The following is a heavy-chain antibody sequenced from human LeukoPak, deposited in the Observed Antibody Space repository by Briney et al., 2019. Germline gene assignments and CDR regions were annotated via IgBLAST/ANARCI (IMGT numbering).Heavy chain of an antibody. CDR2: IYYSGST. V-gene: IGHV4-59*01. CDR1: GGSISSYY. J-gene: IGHJ4*02. D-gene: IGHD4-23*01. CDR3: ARAGVVTPKLQLIAALDY. Sequence: SETLSLTCTVAGGSISSYYWGWIRQPPGKGLEWIGYIYYSGSTNYNPSLKSRVTISVDTSKNQFSLKLSSVTAADTAVYYCARAGVVTPKLQLIAALDYWGQGTLVTVSS.